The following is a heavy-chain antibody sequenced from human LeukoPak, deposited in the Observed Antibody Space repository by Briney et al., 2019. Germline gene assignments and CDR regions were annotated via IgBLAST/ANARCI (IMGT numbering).Heavy chain of an antibody. J-gene: IGHJ4*02. V-gene: IGHV3-23*01. Sequence: GGSLRLSCAASGFTFSSYAMSWVRQAPGKGLEWVSAISGSGGSTYYADSVKGRFTISRDNSKNTLYLQMNSLRAEDTAVYYCAKGPRRTLSYYYDSNGSNYFDYWGQGTLVTVSS. CDR1: GFTFSSYA. D-gene: IGHD3-22*01. CDR3: AKGPRRTLSYYYDSNGSNYFDY. CDR2: ISGSGGST.